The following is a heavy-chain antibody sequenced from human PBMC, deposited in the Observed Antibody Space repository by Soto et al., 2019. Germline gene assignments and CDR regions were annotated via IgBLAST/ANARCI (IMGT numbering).Heavy chain of an antibody. CDR3: ASHSAPEAYYYDSSGPQITGSAFDI. J-gene: IGHJ3*02. D-gene: IGHD3-22*01. Sequence: ETLSLTCTVSGGSISSYYWSWIRQPAGKGLEWIGRIYTSGSTNYNPSLKSRVTMSVDTSKNQFSLKLSSVTAADTAVYYCASHSAPEAYYYDSSGPQITGSAFDIWGQGTMVTVSS. V-gene: IGHV4-4*07. CDR1: GGSISSYY. CDR2: IYTSGST.